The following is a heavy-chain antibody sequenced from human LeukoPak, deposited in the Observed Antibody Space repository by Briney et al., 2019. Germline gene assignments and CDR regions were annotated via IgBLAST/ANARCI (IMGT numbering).Heavy chain of an antibody. J-gene: IGHJ4*02. CDR2: ISWNSGSI. Sequence: GRSLRLSCAASGFTFDDYAMHWVRQAPGKGLGWVSGISWNSGSIGYADSVKGRFTISRDNAKNSLYLQMNSLRAEDTALYYCAKDPEYYYDSSGYYDYWGQGTLVTVSS. V-gene: IGHV3-9*01. CDR1: GFTFDDYA. CDR3: AKDPEYYYDSSGYYDY. D-gene: IGHD3-22*01.